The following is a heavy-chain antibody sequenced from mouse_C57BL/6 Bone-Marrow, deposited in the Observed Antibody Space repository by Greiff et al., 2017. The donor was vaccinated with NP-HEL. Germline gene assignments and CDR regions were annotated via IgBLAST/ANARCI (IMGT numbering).Heavy chain of an antibody. J-gene: IGHJ1*03. CDR1: GFSFNTYA. V-gene: IGHV10-1*01. CDR3: VRHAGTWYFDV. Sequence: EVQVVESGGGLVQPKGSLKLSCAASGFSFNTYAMNWVRQAPGKGLEWVARIRSKSNNYATYYSDSVKDRFTISRDDSESMLYLQMNNLKTEDTAMYYCVRHAGTWYFDVWGTGTTVTFSS. CDR2: IRSKSNNYAT. D-gene: IGHD4-1*01.